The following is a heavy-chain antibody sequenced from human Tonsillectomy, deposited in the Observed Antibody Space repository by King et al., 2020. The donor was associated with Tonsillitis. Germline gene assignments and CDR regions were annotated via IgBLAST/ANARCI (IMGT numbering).Heavy chain of an antibody. D-gene: IGHD7-27*01. Sequence: VQLVESGGGLVQPGGSLTLSCAASGFIFSNYWMHWVRQAPGKGLVWVAHINNDGSGTTYADSVNGRFTISRDNAKSTLHLQMNSLRDDDMAVYYCVRDYWGMHVWGQGTLITVSS. V-gene: IGHV3-74*03. J-gene: IGHJ4*02. CDR1: GFIFSNYW. CDR3: VRDYWGMHV. CDR2: INNDGSGT.